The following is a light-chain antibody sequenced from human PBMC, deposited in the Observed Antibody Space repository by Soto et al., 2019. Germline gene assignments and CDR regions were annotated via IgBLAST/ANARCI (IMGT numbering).Light chain of an antibody. J-gene: IGKJ1*01. V-gene: IGKV3-15*01. Sequence: EVVMSQSPATLSVSPGEGATLSCRASQSVSNHLAWHQQRPGPAPTVLIYGASTRAAGIRARFSGSASGTEFTLSTSSLQSEDFAPYYCQHYYSWHRRFGQGTKVEIK. CDR2: GAS. CDR1: QSVSNH. CDR3: QHYYSWHRR.